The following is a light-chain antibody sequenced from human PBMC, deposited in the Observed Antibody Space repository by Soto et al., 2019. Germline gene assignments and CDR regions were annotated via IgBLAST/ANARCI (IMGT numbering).Light chain of an antibody. CDR1: QSLSSW. CDR3: QQYYTYPYT. J-gene: IGKJ2*01. Sequence: DIQMTQSPSTLSASVGDRVTITCRASQSLSSWLAWYQQKPGKAPKLLMYKASTLESGVPSRFSGSGSGTEFTLTISSLQPDDFATYYCQQYYTYPYTFGQGTKLEIK. V-gene: IGKV1-5*03. CDR2: KAS.